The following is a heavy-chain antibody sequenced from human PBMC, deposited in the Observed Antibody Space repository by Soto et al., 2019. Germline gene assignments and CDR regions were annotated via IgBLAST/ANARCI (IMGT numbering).Heavy chain of an antibody. D-gene: IGHD1-1*01. CDR2: ISSSGTYT. V-gene: IGHV3-11*06. CDR1: GFTFTDYY. J-gene: IGHJ4*02. Sequence: GGSLRLSCAASGFTFTDYYIIWIRLAPGKGLECVSYISSSGTYTNYADSVKGRFTISRDNAKNSLYLQMNSLRAEDTAVYYCARAPESLEQFAYWGQGALVTVSS. CDR3: ARAPESLEQFAY.